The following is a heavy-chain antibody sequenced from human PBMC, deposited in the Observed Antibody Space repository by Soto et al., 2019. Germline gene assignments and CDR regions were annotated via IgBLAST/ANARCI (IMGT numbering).Heavy chain of an antibody. D-gene: IGHD3-22*01. CDR1: GYSFSTYW. J-gene: IGHJ4*02. CDR2: IYPGDSDT. CDR3: ASGYYYDSSGLSYFDN. Sequence: PGESLKISCKGSGYSFSTYWIGWVRQMPGKGLEWMGIIYPGDSDTRYSPPFQGQVTISADKSITTAYLQWSSLKASDTAIYYCASGYYYDSSGLSYFDNWGQGTLVTVSS. V-gene: IGHV5-51*01.